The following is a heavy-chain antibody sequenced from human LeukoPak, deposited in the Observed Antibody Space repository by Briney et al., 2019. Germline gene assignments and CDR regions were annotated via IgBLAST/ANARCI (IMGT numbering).Heavy chain of an antibody. Sequence: GGSLRLSCAASGFSFSNYWMYWARQAPGKGLQWVAAIRQDGSEQHYVDSAKGRFTISRDNARNSLYLQMNSLRAEDTAVYYCARISLLGSGSYIDYWGQGTLVTVSS. CDR3: ARISLLGSGSYIDY. D-gene: IGHD3-10*01. J-gene: IGHJ4*02. CDR1: GFSFSNYW. CDR2: IRQDGSEQ. V-gene: IGHV3-7*01.